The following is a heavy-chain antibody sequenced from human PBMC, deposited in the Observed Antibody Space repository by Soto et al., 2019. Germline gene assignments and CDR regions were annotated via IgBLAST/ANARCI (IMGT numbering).Heavy chain of an antibody. CDR3: AHMDFGFYGMDV. Sequence: QITLKESGPPLVKPTQTLTLTCTFSGFSLSTSGVGVGWIRQPPGKALEWLALIYWDDNKSYRPSLKTRLTITKDTSKNQVVLTMTNMDPVDTATYYCAHMDFGFYGMDVWGQGTTVTVSS. D-gene: IGHD3-10*01. J-gene: IGHJ6*02. CDR2: IYWDDNK. CDR1: GFSLSTSGVG. V-gene: IGHV2-5*02.